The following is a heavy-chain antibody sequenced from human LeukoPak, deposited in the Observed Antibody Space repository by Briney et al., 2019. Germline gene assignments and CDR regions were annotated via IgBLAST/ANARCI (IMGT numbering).Heavy chain of an antibody. CDR3: ARLRPYYYDSSGSYYFDY. CDR1: GGSISSYY. J-gene: IGHJ4*02. Sequence: SETLSLTCTVSGGSISSYYWSWIRQPPGEGLEWIAYIYYSGTSNHNPSLKSRVTISIDTSKNQFSLQLSSVTAADTAVYYCARLRPYYYDSSGSYYFDYWGQGTLVTVSS. D-gene: IGHD3-22*01. CDR2: IYYSGTS. V-gene: IGHV4-59*01.